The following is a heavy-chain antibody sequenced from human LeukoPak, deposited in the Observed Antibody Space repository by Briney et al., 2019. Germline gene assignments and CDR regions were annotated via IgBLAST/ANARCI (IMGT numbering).Heavy chain of an antibody. CDR2: ISYDGSNK. J-gene: IGHJ4*02. CDR3: ARDLGYQLLSLGY. V-gene: IGHV3-30-3*01. D-gene: IGHD2-2*01. Sequence: GGSLRLPCAASGFTFSSYAMHWVRQAPGKGLEWVAVISYDGSNKYYADSVKGRFTISRDNSKNTLYLQMNSLRAEDTAVYYCARDLGYQLLSLGYWGQGTLVTVSS. CDR1: GFTFSSYA.